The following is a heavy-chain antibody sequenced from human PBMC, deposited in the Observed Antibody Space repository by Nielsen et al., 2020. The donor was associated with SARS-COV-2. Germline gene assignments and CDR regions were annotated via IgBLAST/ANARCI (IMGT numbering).Heavy chain of an antibody. CDR3: ARQYCSGGSCYANWFDP. Sequence: GESLKISCKGSGYSFTSYWIGWVRQMPGKGLEWMGIIYPGDSDTRYSPSFQGQVTISADKSIGTAYLQWSSLKASDTAMYYCARQYCSGGSCYANWFDPWGQGTLVTVS. J-gene: IGHJ5*02. CDR2: IYPGDSDT. CDR1: GYSFTSYW. V-gene: IGHV5-51*01. D-gene: IGHD2-15*01.